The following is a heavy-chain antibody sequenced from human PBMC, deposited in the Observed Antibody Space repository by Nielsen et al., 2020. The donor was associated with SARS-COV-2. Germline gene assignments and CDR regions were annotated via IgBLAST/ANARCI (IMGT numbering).Heavy chain of an antibody. D-gene: IGHD5-24*01. V-gene: IGHV3-33*01. CDR1: GFTFSTYG. J-gene: IGHJ4*02. CDR3: ARRKMATMGDLDY. Sequence: GESLKISCAASGFTFSTYGMNWVRQAPGKGLEWVAVICYDGSKKYYADSVKGRFTISRDNAKNSLYLQMNSLRAEDTAVYYCARRKMATMGDLDYWGQGTLVTVSS. CDR2: ICYDGSKK.